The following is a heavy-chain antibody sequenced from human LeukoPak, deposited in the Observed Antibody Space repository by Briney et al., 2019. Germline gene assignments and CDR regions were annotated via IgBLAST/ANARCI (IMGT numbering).Heavy chain of an antibody. CDR1: GGSISSSSYY. Sequence: PSETLSLTCTVSGGSISSSSYYWGWIRQPPGKGLEWIGSIYYSGSTYYNPSLKSRVTISVDTSKNQFSLKLSSVTAADTAVYYCARRTYYDSSGYYGAVYWGQGTLVTVSS. CDR2: IYYSGST. CDR3: ARRTYYDSSGYYGAVY. J-gene: IGHJ4*02. V-gene: IGHV4-39*01. D-gene: IGHD3-22*01.